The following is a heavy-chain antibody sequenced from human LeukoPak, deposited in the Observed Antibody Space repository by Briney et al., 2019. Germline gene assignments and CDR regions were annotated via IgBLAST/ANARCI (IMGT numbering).Heavy chain of an antibody. CDR3: AREEREYCGGDCNDAFDI. J-gene: IGHJ3*02. CDR1: VGTFSSYA. Sequence: GASVKVSCKASVGTFSSYAISWVRQAPGQGLEWMGGIIPIFGTANYAQKFQGRVTITADESTSTAYMELSSLRSEDTAVYYCAREEREYCGGDCNDAFDIWGQGTMVTVSS. CDR2: IIPIFGTA. D-gene: IGHD2-21*02. V-gene: IGHV1-69*13.